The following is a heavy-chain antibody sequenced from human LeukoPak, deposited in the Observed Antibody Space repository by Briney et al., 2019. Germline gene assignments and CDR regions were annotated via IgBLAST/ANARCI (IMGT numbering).Heavy chain of an antibody. Sequence: ASVKVSCKASGYTFTGYYMHWVRQAPGQGLEWMGWINPNSGGTNYAQKFQGRVTMTRDTSISTAYMELSRLRSDDTAVYYCARGLTPQYYYYMDVWGKGTTVTVSS. D-gene: IGHD2-15*01. V-gene: IGHV1-2*02. CDR1: GYTFTGYY. CDR2: INPNSGGT. CDR3: ARGLTPQYYYYMDV. J-gene: IGHJ6*03.